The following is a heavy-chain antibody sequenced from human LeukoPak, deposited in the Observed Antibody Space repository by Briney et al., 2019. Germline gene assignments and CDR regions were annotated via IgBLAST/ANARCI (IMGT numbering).Heavy chain of an antibody. Sequence: GGSLRLSCAASGFTFSSYGMHWARQAPGKGLEWVAFIRYDGSNKYYADSVKGRFTISRDNSKNTLYLQMNSLRAEDTALYYCAKDSGERWLQLNLFDYWGQGTLVTVSS. CDR2: IRYDGSNK. D-gene: IGHD5-24*01. CDR1: GFTFSSYG. CDR3: AKDSGERWLQLNLFDY. V-gene: IGHV3-30*02. J-gene: IGHJ4*02.